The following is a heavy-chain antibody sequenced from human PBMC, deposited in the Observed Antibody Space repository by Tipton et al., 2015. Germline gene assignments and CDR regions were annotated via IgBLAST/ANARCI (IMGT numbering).Heavy chain of an antibody. CDR2: VYPGGGT. J-gene: IGHJ4*02. Sequence: TLSLTCDVSGYSISSGYYWGWIRQPPGKGLEWIGFVYPGGGTYYNPSLKSRVTILVDTTQNQVSLRLTSVTAADTAVYYCACHDYDLLTRDYQTVDYWGQGTRVTVSS. CDR3: ACHDYDLLTRDYQTVDY. D-gene: IGHD3-9*01. V-gene: IGHV4-38-2*01. CDR1: GYSISSGYY.